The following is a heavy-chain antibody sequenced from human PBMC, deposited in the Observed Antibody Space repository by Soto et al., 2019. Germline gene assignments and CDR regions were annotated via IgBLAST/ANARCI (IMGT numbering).Heavy chain of an antibody. V-gene: IGHV4-30-2*01. CDR2: IYHSGST. Sequence: SETLSLTCAVSGGSISSGGYSWSWIRQPPGKGPEWIGYIYHSGSTYYNPSLRSRVTISVDRSKDQFSLNLSSVTAADTAVYYCARALWEVGGAFDIWGQGAMVT. CDR3: ARALWEVGGAFDI. CDR1: GGSISSGGYS. J-gene: IGHJ3*02. D-gene: IGHD1-26*01.